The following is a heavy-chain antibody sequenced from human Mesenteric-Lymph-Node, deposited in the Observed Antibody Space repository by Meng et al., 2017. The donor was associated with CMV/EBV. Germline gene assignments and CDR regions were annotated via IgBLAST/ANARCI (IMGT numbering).Heavy chain of an antibody. J-gene: IGHJ4*02. Sequence: GESLKISCAASGFTFSRCWMSWVRQAPGKGLEWVSVIYSGGSTYYADSVKGRFTISRDNSKNTLYLQMNSLRAEDTAVYYCARGRLLARGFDYWGQGTLVTVSS. CDR3: ARGRLLARGFDY. V-gene: IGHV3-66*02. D-gene: IGHD3-3*01. CDR2: IYSGGST. CDR1: GFTFSRCW.